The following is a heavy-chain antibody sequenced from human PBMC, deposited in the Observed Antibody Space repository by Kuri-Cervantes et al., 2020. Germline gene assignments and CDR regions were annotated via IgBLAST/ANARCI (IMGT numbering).Heavy chain of an antibody. CDR3: ARAKSRIAVAGTPFGY. Sequence: ASVKVSCKASGYTFTNSDINWVRQATGQGLEWMGWMNPNGDNTGYALKFQGRVTMTRNTSISAAYMDLSSLRSEDTAVYYCARAKSRIAVAGTPFGYWGQGTLVTVSS. D-gene: IGHD6-19*01. V-gene: IGHV1-8*02. J-gene: IGHJ4*02. CDR2: MNPNGDNT. CDR1: GYTFTNSD.